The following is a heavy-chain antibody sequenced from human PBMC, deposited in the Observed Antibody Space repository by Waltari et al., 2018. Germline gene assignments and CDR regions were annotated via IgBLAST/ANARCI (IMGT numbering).Heavy chain of an antibody. CDR2: INPNSGGT. D-gene: IGHD1-20*01. CDR1: GYTLTGYY. V-gene: IGHV1-2*02. J-gene: IGHJ6*02. Sequence: QVQLVQSGAEVKKPGASVKVSCKASGYTLTGYYMHWVRQAPGQGLEWRGWINPNSGGTNYAQKFQGRVTMTRDTSISTAYMELSRLRSDDTAVYYCARDLNNWNVYYGMDVWGQGTTVTVSS. CDR3: ARDLNNWNVYYGMDV.